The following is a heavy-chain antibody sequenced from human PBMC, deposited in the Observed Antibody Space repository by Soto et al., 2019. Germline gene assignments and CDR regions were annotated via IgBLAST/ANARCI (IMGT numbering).Heavy chain of an antibody. CDR1: GFTFKNFA. CDR3: AKDAVAYNGEWDWFDL. Sequence: EVQLLESGGGLVQPGGSLRLSCAASGFTFKNFAVSWVRQAPGKGMEWVSAIGGSGSSANYADSVKGRFTVSRDDSKSTLYLQMSGLRVDATALYYCAKDAVAYNGEWDWFDLWGQGTLVTVSS. V-gene: IGHV3-23*01. D-gene: IGHD3-10*01. J-gene: IGHJ5*02. CDR2: IGGSGSSA.